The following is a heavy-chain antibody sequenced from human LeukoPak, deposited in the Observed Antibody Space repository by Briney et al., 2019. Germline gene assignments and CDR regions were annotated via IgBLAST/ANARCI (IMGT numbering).Heavy chain of an antibody. V-gene: IGHV4-34*01. D-gene: IGHD5-12*01. J-gene: IGHJ4*02. CDR2: INHSGIT. Sequence: SETLSLTCTVSGGSISSYYWSWIRQPPGKGLEWIGEINHSGITNYNPSLKSRVTISVDTSKNQFSLKLSSVTAADTAVYYCARSFPTGYDLFYWGQGTLVTVSS. CDR3: ARSFPTGYDLFY. CDR1: GGSISSYY.